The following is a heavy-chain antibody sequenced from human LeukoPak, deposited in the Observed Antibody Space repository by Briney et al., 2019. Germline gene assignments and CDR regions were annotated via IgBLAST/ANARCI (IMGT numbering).Heavy chain of an antibody. V-gene: IGHV5-51*01. J-gene: IGHJ4*02. Sequence: GESLKISFQGSGYSFTCYWIDWVRQVPGKGLEWMGLVYPGDSDARYSPSFQGQVTISTDKPISNAYLQSISLKASNTAMYYCAIQYSGYDLYYVDTWGQGTLVTVSS. CDR1: GYSFTCYW. D-gene: IGHD5-12*01. CDR3: AIQYSGYDLYYVDT. CDR2: VYPGDSDA.